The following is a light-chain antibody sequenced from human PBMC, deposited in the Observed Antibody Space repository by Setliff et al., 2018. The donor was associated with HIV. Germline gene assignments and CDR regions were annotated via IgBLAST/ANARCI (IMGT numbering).Light chain of an antibody. CDR2: DVT. Sequence: QSALTQPASVSGSPGQSITISCTGTSSDVGGYNYVSWYQQHPGKAPKLMIYDVTNRPSGVSNRFSGSKSGNTASLTISGLQAEDEADFYCQSFDGQLRAYVVGTGTKVTVL. J-gene: IGLJ1*01. V-gene: IGLV2-14*03. CDR3: QSFDGQLRAYV. CDR1: SSDVGGYNY.